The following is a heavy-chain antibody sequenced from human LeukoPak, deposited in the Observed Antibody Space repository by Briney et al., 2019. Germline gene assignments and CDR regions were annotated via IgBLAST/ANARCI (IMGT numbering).Heavy chain of an antibody. Sequence: GGSLRLSCAASGFTFSSYAMHWVRQAPGKGLEWVAVISYDGSNKYYADSVKGRFTISRDNSKNTLYLQMNSLRAEDTAVYYCARETLGERHPGSGSRDYYYGMDVWGQGTTVTVSS. J-gene: IGHJ6*02. CDR3: ARETLGERHPGSGSRDYYYGMDV. D-gene: IGHD3-10*01. V-gene: IGHV3-30-3*01. CDR2: ISYDGSNK. CDR1: GFTFSSYA.